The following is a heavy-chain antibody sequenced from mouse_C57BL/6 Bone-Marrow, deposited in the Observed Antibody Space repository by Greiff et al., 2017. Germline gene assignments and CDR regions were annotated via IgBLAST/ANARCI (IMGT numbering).Heavy chain of an antibody. CDR1: GFNIKDYY. CDR3: TTGTAQATYYFDY. D-gene: IGHD3-2*02. V-gene: IGHV14-1*01. J-gene: IGHJ2*01. Sequence: EVQLQQSGAELVRPGASVKLSCTASGFNIKDYYMHWVKQRPEQGLEWIGRIDPEDGDTEYAPKFQGKATMTADTSSNTTYRQLRSLTSEDTAVYYCTTGTAQATYYFDYWGQGTTLTVSS. CDR2: IDPEDGDT.